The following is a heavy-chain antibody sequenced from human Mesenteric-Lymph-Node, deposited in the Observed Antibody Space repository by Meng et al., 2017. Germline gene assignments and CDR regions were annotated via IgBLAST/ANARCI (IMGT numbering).Heavy chain of an antibody. CDR2: IYHSGST. Sequence: QGRLQGPGPGLGKPSGTLSLTCAVPGGSLGSRNWWSWVRQPPGKGLEWIGEIYHSGSTNYNPSLKSRVTISVDESKNQFSLRLSSVTAADTAVYYCARVGAYCGGDCYHPRWGQGTLVTVSS. J-gene: IGHJ4*02. D-gene: IGHD2-21*02. CDR3: ARVGAYCGGDCYHPR. CDR1: GGSLGSRNW. V-gene: IGHV4-4*02.